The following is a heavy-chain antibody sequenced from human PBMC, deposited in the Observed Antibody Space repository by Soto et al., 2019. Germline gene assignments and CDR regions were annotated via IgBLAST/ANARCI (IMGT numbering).Heavy chain of an antibody. J-gene: IGHJ6*02. Sequence: ASVKVPCKPSGYTFTSYAMHWVRQAPAQRLEWMGWINAGNGNTKNSQKFQGRVTITRDTSASTAYMELSRLRSEDAAVYYCARGRGEAMVLSIGMDVWGQGTLVTVSS. CDR3: ARGRGEAMVLSIGMDV. D-gene: IGHD5-18*01. V-gene: IGHV1-3*01. CDR2: INAGNGNT. CDR1: GYTFTSYA.